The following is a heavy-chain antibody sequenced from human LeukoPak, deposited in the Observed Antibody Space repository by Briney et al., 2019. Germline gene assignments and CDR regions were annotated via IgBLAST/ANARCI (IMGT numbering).Heavy chain of an antibody. D-gene: IGHD2-2*01. J-gene: IGHJ4*02. CDR2: IYYGGSA. Sequence: SETLSLTCTVSGGSISSSDYYWGWLRQPPGKGLEWFGSIYYGGSAYYNPSLKSRVTISVDTSKNQFSLKLSSVTAADTAVYYCARVRGRYCSSTSCYSTFDYWGQGALVTVSS. V-gene: IGHV4-39*07. CDR3: ARVRGRYCSSTSCYSTFDY. CDR1: GGSISSSDYY.